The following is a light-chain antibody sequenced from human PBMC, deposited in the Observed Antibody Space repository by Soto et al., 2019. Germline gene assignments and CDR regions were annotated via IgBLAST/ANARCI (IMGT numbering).Light chain of an antibody. CDR2: DAS. Sequence: DIQMTQSPSSLSASVGDRVTITCQASQDIDNYLNWYQQKPGKAPKLLIYDASDLETGVPSRFSGSGSGTDFTFTISSLQPEEFATYYCQQYDNLPLTFGGGTKVEIK. J-gene: IGKJ4*01. CDR3: QQYDNLPLT. V-gene: IGKV1-33*01. CDR1: QDIDNY.